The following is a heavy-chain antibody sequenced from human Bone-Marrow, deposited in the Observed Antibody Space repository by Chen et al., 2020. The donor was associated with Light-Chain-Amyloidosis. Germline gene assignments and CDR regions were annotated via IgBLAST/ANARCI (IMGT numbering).Heavy chain of an antibody. J-gene: IGHJ4*02. CDR3: ARRRDGYNFDC. CDR2: IYPDDSDA. V-gene: IGHV5-51*01. CDR1: GYTFPNYW. Sequence: EVQLEQSGPAVKKPGESLKISCKGSGYTFPNYWIGWVRQMPGKDLEWMGVIYPDDSDARYSPSFEGQVTISADKSITTAYLQWRSLKASDTAMYYCARRRDGYNFDCWGQGTLVTVSS. D-gene: IGHD5-12*01.